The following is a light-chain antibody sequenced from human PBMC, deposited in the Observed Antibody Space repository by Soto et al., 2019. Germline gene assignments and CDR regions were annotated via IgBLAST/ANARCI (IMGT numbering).Light chain of an antibody. V-gene: IGKV3-11*01. J-gene: IGKJ5*01. Sequence: EIVLTQSPATLSLSPREKATLSCRANQSVDNCLAWYQQKPGQAPRLLIYDASDRAPGIPARFSGSGSGTDFSLTIINLDPEDFAVYYCQQCSNWPPITFGQGTRLEIK. CDR1: QSVDNC. CDR2: DAS. CDR3: QQCSNWPPIT.